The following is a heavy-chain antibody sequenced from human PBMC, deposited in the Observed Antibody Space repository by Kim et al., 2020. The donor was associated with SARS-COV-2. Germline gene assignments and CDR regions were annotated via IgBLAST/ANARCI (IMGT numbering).Heavy chain of an antibody. D-gene: IGHD3-16*01. Sequence: GRSTNYADSVKCRFTISEDNAKNTLYLQMNSLRAEDTAVYYCASAWSLGDWGQGTLVTVSS. CDR2: GRST. CDR3: ASAWSLGD. V-gene: IGHV3-74*01. J-gene: IGHJ4*02.